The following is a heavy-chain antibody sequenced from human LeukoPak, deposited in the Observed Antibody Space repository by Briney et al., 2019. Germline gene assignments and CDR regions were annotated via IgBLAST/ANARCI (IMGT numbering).Heavy chain of an antibody. CDR3: AKRDTTY. V-gene: IGHV3-23*01. Sequence: GGSLRLSCSAAGFTLSSYAMSWVRQAPGRGLEWVSAITENGGSTYYADSVKGRFNISRDNSKNTLYLQMNSLRAEGAAIYYCAKRDTTYWGQGTLVTVSS. CDR2: ITENGGST. D-gene: IGHD1-26*01. J-gene: IGHJ4*02. CDR1: GFTLSSYA.